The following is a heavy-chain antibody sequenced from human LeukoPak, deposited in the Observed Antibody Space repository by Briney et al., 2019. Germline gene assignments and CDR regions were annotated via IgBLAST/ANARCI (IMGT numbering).Heavy chain of an antibody. D-gene: IGHD3-22*01. CDR1: GFTFSRSA. V-gene: IGHV3-23*01. CDR2: ISPNGQQR. Sequence: GGSLRLSCSASGFTFSRSAVTWVRQLPGKGLEWVSTISPNGQQRYYGDSVKGRFSVSRDNSKNTLYLQMDSLRADDSALYYCAKDGNYLDSSGFLIPFDHWGQGTLVTVSS. CDR3: AKDGNYLDSSGFLIPFDH. J-gene: IGHJ4*02.